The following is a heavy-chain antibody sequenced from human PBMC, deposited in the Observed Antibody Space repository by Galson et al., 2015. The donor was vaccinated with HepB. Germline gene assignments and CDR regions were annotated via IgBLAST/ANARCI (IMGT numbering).Heavy chain of an antibody. CDR2: IYSGGST. V-gene: IGHV3-53*01. D-gene: IGHD4-17*01. J-gene: IGHJ6*02. CDR3: ASTTTVTTRYHYYYYGMDV. CDR1: GFTVSSNY. Sequence: SLRLSCAASGFTVSSNYMSWVRQAPGKGLEWVSVIYSGGSTYYADPVKGRFTISRDNSKNTLYLQMNSLRAEDTAVYYCASTTTVTTRYHYYYYGMDVWGQGTTVTVSS.